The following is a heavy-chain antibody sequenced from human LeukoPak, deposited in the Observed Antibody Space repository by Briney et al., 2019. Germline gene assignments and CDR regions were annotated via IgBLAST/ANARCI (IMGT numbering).Heavy chain of an antibody. J-gene: IGHJ5*02. V-gene: IGHV3-23*01. CDR2: ISGSGGST. CDR3: AKVRIVVVPAAMSA. D-gene: IGHD2-2*01. Sequence: TGGSLRLSCAASGFTFSNYAMSWVRQAPGKGLEWVSAISGSGGSTYYADSVKGRFTISRDNSKNTLYLQMNSLRAEDTAIYYCAKVRIVVVPAAMSAWGQGTLVTVSS. CDR1: GFTFSNYA.